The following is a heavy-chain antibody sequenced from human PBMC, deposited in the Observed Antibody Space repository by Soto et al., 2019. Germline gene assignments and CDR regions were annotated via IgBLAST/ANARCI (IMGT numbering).Heavy chain of an antibody. D-gene: IGHD3-22*01. Sequence: ASVKVSCKASGYTFSSFGISCVRQAPGQGLEWMGWISAYNGNTNYAQNLQGRVTMTTDTSTGTAYMEVRSLTSDDTAVYYCARDGSGYYYYYYGMDVWGQGTTVTVS. CDR1: GYTFSSFG. CDR3: ARDGSGYYYYYYGMDV. CDR2: ISAYNGNT. J-gene: IGHJ6*02. V-gene: IGHV1-18*01.